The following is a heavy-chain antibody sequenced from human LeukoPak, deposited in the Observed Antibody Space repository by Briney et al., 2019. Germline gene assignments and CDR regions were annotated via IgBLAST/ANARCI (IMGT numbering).Heavy chain of an antibody. CDR2: ISSSGSTI. D-gene: IGHD6-13*01. J-gene: IGHJ4*02. CDR3: AREGAATGFDY. Sequence: GGSLRLSCAASGSTFSDSHMSWIRQAPGKGLEWVSYISSSGSTIYYADSVKGRFTISRDNAKNSLYLQMNSLRAEDTAVYYCAREGAATGFDYWGQGTLVTVSS. V-gene: IGHV3-11*01. CDR1: GSTFSDSH.